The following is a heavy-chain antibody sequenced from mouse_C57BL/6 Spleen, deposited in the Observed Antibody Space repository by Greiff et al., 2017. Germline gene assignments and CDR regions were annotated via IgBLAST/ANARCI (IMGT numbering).Heavy chain of an antibody. V-gene: IGHV1-69*01. CDR2: IDPSDSYT. CDR3: ARHYYGSSYYFDY. D-gene: IGHD1-1*01. CDR1: GYTFTSYW. Sequence: QVQLQQPGAELVMPGASVKLSCKASGYTFTSYWMHWVKQSPGQGLEWIGEIDPSDSYTNYNQKFKGKSTLTVDKSSGTAYMQLSSLTSEDSAVYYCARHYYGSSYYFDYWGQGTTLTVSS. J-gene: IGHJ2*01.